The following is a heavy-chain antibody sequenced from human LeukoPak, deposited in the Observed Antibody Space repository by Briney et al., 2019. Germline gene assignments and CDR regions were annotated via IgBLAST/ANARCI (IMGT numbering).Heavy chain of an antibody. J-gene: IGHJ3*02. Sequence: SETLSLTCTVSGGSISSYYWSWIRQPPGKGLEWIGYIYYSGSTNYNPSLKSRVTISVDRSKNQFSLKLSSVTAADTAVYYCACRGAAGTVDAFDIWGQGTMVTVSS. D-gene: IGHD6-13*01. CDR2: IYYSGST. V-gene: IGHV4-59*12. CDR1: GGSISSYY. CDR3: ACRGAAGTVDAFDI.